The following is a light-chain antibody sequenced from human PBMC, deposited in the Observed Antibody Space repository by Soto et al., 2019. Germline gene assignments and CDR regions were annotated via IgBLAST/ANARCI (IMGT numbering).Light chain of an antibody. CDR3: QQYNNWRIT. Sequence: EIVMTQSPATLSVSPGERATLSCRASQSVSSNLAWYQQKPGQAPRRLIYGASTRATGIPARFSGSGSGTEFTLTISSLQSEDFAVYYCQQYNNWRITFGQGTRLEIK. CDR1: QSVSSN. J-gene: IGKJ5*01. CDR2: GAS. V-gene: IGKV3-15*01.